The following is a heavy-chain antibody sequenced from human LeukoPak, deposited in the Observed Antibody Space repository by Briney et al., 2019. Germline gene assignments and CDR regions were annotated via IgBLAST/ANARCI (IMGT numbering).Heavy chain of an antibody. J-gene: IGHJ3*02. CDR3: AEDLTGYDFSGAFDI. CDR1: GFTFSSYG. V-gene: IGHV3-30*18. D-gene: IGHD3-3*01. CDR2: ISCDGSNK. Sequence: PGRSLRLSCAASGFTFSSYGMHWVRQAPGKGLEWVAVISCDGSNKYYADSVKGRFTISRDNSKNTLYLQMNSLRAEDTAVYYCAEDLTGYDFSGAFDIWGQGTMVTVSS.